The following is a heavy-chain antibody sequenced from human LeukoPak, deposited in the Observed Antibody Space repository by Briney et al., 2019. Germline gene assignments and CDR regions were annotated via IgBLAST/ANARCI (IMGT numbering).Heavy chain of an antibody. Sequence: PGGSLRLSCAASGFTFSTYRMNWVRQAPGKELEWVSSISSSSSYIYYADSVKGRLTISRDNAKNSLYLQMNSLRAEDTAVYYCARAPPSRVPDAFDIWGQGTMVTVSS. CDR2: ISSSSSYI. J-gene: IGHJ3*02. V-gene: IGHV3-21*01. CDR3: ARAPPSRVPDAFDI. CDR1: GFTFSTYR. D-gene: IGHD2-2*01.